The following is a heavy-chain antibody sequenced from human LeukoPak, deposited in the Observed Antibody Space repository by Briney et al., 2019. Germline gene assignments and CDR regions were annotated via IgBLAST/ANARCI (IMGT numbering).Heavy chain of an antibody. CDR1: GFTVSSKY. D-gene: IGHD3-3*01. CDR3: ARGFLGVVTYDY. V-gene: IGHV3-53*01. J-gene: IGHJ4*02. CDR2: IYSGGST. Sequence: GGSLRLSCAASGFTVSSKYMSWVRQAPGKGLAWVSVIYSGGSTYYADSVKGRFTISRDNSKNTLYLQMNSLRAEDTAVYYCARGFLGVVTYDYWGQGTLVTVSS.